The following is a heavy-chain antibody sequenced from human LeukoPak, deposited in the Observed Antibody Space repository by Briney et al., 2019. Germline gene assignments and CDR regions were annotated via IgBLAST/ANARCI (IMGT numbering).Heavy chain of an antibody. D-gene: IGHD2-8*02. Sequence: SQTLSLTCAISGDSVSSNSAAWNWLRQSPSRGLEWLGRTYYRSKWYNDYAVSVKSRITINPDTSKNQFSLHLNSVTPEDAAVYYCARSTGWLNGNRGQGTLVTVSS. CDR3: ARSTGWLNGN. V-gene: IGHV6-1*01. CDR2: TYYRSKWYN. J-gene: IGHJ4*02. CDR1: GDSVSSNSAA.